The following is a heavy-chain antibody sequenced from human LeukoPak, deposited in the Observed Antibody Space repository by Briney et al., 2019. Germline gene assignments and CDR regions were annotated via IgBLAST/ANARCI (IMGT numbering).Heavy chain of an antibody. V-gene: IGHV3-7*01. CDR2: IKQDGSDK. D-gene: IGHD3-16*01. CDR1: GFTLRNYF. J-gene: IGHJ4*02. CDR3: ATGSPPWASDISLWTSDY. Sequence: PGGSLRLSCAASGFTLRNYFMHWVRQAPGKGLEWVAIIKQDGSDKYYVDSVKDRFTISRDNGKNSVFLQMNSLGAEDTAVYYCATGSPPWASDISLWTSDYWGQGTRVTVSS.